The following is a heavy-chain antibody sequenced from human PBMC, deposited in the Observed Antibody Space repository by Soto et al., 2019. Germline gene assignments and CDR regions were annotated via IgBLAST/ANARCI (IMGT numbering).Heavy chain of an antibody. CDR1: GGSISSGGYY. D-gene: IGHD3-10*01. Sequence: QVQLQESGPGLVKPSQTLSPTCTVSGGSISSGGYYWSWIRQHPGKGLEWIGYIYYSGSTYYNPSLKSRVTISVDTSKNQFSLKLSSVTAADTAVYYCARYSARITMVRLDPWGQGTLVTVSS. V-gene: IGHV4-31*03. J-gene: IGHJ5*02. CDR3: ARYSARITMVRLDP. CDR2: IYYSGST.